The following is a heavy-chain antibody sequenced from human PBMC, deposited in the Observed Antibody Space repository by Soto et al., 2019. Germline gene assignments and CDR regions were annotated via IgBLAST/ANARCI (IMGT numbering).Heavy chain of an antibody. CDR1: WFTFSIFS. V-gene: IGHV3-48*01. CDR2: IMPGSSHI. J-gene: IGHJ4*02. Sequence: GGALRPSRAASWFTFSIFSINWGLPAPGKGLEWVSYIMPGSSHIFYADSVKGRFTISRDNSKNTLYLQMNSLRAEDTAMYYCAKEPQGPESWDVHWGQGTLVTVSS. D-gene: IGHD1-26*01. CDR3: AKEPQGPESWDVH.